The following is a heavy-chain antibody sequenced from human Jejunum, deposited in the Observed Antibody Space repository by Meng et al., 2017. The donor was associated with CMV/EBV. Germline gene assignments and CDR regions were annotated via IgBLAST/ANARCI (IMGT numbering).Heavy chain of an antibody. CDR1: GYSFTTYA. CDR2: INNNNGNP. J-gene: IGHJ4*02. V-gene: IGHV7-4-1*02. Sequence: ACKASGYSFTTYASNWVRQAPGQGLEWMGWINNNNGNPTYAQGFTGRFVFSLDTSVNTAYLQISSLKAEDTAVYYCARGGTSGFDYWGQGTLVTVSS. CDR3: ARGGTSGFDY.